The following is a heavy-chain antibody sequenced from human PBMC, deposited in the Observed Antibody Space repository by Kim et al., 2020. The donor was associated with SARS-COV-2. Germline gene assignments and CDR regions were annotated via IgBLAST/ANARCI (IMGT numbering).Heavy chain of an antibody. CDR1: GGSISSYY. V-gene: IGHV4-59*08. Sequence: SETLSLTCTVSGGSISSYYWSWIRQPPGKGLEWIGYIYYSGSTNYNPSLKSRVTISVDTSKNQFSLKLSSVTAADTAVYYCARHASSGYYYRNWGQGTLVTVSS. CDR2: IYYSGST. J-gene: IGHJ4*02. D-gene: IGHD3-22*01. CDR3: ARHASSGYYYRN.